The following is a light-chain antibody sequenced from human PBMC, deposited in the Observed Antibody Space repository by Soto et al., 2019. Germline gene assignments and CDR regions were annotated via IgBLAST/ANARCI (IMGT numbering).Light chain of an antibody. V-gene: IGKV3-20*01. Sequence: EIVLTQSPGTLSLSPGERATLSCRASQSVSRSYLAWYQQKPGQAPRLLIYGASSRATGIPARFSGSGSGTDFTLTISRLEPEDFAVYYCQQFGNSPYTFGQGTRLEIK. CDR3: QQFGNSPYT. J-gene: IGKJ2*01. CDR2: GAS. CDR1: QSVSRSY.